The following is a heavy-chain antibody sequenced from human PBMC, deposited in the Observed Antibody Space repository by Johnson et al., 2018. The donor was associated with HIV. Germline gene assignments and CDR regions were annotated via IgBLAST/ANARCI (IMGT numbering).Heavy chain of an antibody. Sequence: QVQLVESGGGVVQPGRSLRLSCAASGFTFSSYAMHWVRQAPGKGLEWVAVISYDGSNKYYADSVKGRFTISRDNAKNSLYLQMNGLRAEDTAVYYCARVPWSLDAFDIWGQGTMVTVSS. D-gene: IGHD2-15*01. J-gene: IGHJ3*02. CDR1: GFTFSSYA. V-gene: IGHV3-30-3*01. CDR2: ISYDGSNK. CDR3: ARVPWSLDAFDI.